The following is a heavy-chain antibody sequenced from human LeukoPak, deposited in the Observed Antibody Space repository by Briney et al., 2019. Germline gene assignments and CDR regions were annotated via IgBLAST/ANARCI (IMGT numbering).Heavy chain of an antibody. CDR3: ARGGRYYYDSSGYSH. Sequence: SETLSLTCTVSGGSISNYYWSWIRQPPGKGLEWIGYIYYSGSTIYTPSLKSRVTISVDASKNQFSLKLNSVTAADTAVYYCARGGRYYYDSSGYSHWGQGTLVTVSS. V-gene: IGHV4-59*01. D-gene: IGHD3-22*01. CDR2: IYYSGST. J-gene: IGHJ4*02. CDR1: GGSISNYY.